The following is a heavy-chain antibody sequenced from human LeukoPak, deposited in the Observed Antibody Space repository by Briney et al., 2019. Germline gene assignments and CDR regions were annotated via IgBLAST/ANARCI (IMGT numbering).Heavy chain of an antibody. Sequence: GGSLRLSCAASGFTFSNYEMNWVHQAPGKGLEWVSYISSSGSTIYYADSVKGRFTISRDNAKNSLYLQMNSLRAEDTAVYYCARAYYGAVPFDIWGQGTMVTVSS. J-gene: IGHJ3*02. CDR2: ISSSGSTI. D-gene: IGHD4-17*01. CDR1: GFTFSNYE. CDR3: ARAYYGAVPFDI. V-gene: IGHV3-48*03.